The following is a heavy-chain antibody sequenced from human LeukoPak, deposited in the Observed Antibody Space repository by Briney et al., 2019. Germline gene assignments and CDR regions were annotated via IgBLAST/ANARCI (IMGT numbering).Heavy chain of an antibody. CDR2: IYTSGST. J-gene: IGHJ4*02. V-gene: IGHV4-59*10. Sequence: PSETLSLTCAVYGGSFSGYYWSWIRQPAGKGLEWIGRIYTSGSTNYNPSLKSRVTISVDTSKNQFSLKLSSVTAADTAVYYCARGGMTTVINFDYWGPGTLVTVSS. D-gene: IGHD4-17*01. CDR1: GGSFSGYY. CDR3: ARGGMTTVINFDY.